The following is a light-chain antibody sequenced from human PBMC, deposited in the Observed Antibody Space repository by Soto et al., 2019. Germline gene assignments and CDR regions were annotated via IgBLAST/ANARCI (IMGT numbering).Light chain of an antibody. CDR2: AAS. CDR3: QHCQPYGDSPPLT. J-gene: IGKJ4*01. Sequence: DIQMTQYTSSLSASVGDRVTITCRASQIISSFLNWYQQKPGRAPKLLIYAASSRATGVPDRFSGSGSGTDFTLTISRLEPEDFAVYYCQHCQPYGDSPPLTFGGGTKVDI. CDR1: QIISSF. V-gene: IGKV1-39*01.